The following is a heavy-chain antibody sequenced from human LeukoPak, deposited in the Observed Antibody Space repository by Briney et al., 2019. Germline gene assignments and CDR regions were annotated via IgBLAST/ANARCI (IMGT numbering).Heavy chain of an antibody. CDR1: GYSFTSYW. D-gene: IGHD3-10*01. J-gene: IGHJ4*02. V-gene: IGHV5-10-1*01. CDR3: ARELRTMVRGVIILFDY. Sequence: GESLKISCKGSGYSFTSYWISWARQMPGKGLEWMGRIDPSDSYTNYSPSFQGHVTISADKSISTAYLQWSSLKASDTAMYYCARELRTMVRGVIILFDYWGQGTLVTVSS. CDR2: IDPSDSYT.